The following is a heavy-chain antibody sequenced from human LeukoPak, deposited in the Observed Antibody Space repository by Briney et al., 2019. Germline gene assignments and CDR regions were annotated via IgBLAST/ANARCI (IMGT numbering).Heavy chain of an antibody. Sequence: GGSLRLSCAASGFTVSTNYMTWIRQAPGKGLEWVSVMYTLGNTNYADSVRGRFTISRDNSKNTLYLQINSLRAEDTAVYYCARQEWADYMYAFDIWGQGTMVTVSS. J-gene: IGHJ3*02. D-gene: IGHD3-3*01. CDR3: ARQEWADYMYAFDI. V-gene: IGHV3-66*04. CDR1: GFTVSTNY. CDR2: MYTLGNT.